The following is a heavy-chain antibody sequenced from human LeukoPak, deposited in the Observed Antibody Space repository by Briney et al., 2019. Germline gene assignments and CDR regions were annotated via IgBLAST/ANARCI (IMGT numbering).Heavy chain of an antibody. V-gene: IGHV4-34*01. Sequence: SETLSLTCAVYGGSFSGYYWSWIRQPPGKGLGWIGEINHSGSTNYNPSLKSRVTISVDTSKNQFSLKLSSVTAADTAVYYCARAPPRPYYYYYYGMDVWGKGTTVTVSS. J-gene: IGHJ6*04. CDR3: ARAPPRPYYYYYYGMDV. CDR2: INHSGST. CDR1: GGSFSGYY.